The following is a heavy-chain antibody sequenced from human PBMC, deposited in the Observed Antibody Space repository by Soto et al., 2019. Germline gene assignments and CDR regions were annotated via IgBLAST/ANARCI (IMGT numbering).Heavy chain of an antibody. CDR3: ARDASAYDGGWYPRGFDP. CDR2: IWYDGSNK. Sequence: SLRLSCAASGFTFSTYGMHWVRQAPGKGLEWVAIIWYDGSNKYYADSVKGRFTISRDDSKNTLYPQMNSLRVEDTAVYFCARDASAYDGGWYPRGFDPWGQGTQVTVSS. D-gene: IGHD6-19*01. J-gene: IGHJ5*02. V-gene: IGHV3-33*01. CDR1: GFTFSTYG.